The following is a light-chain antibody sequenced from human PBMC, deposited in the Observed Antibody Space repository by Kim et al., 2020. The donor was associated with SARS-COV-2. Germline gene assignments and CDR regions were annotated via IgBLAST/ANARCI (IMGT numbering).Light chain of an antibody. J-gene: IGKJ2*01. CDR1: QSIGSW. V-gene: IGKV1-5*03. CDR3: QQYNSYPYT. Sequence: DIQMTQSPSTLSASVGDRVTITCRASQSIGSWLAWYQQKAGKAPKLLIYKASSLESGVPSRFSGGGSGTEFTLTISSLQPDDFATYHCQQYNSYPYTFGQGTKLEI. CDR2: KAS.